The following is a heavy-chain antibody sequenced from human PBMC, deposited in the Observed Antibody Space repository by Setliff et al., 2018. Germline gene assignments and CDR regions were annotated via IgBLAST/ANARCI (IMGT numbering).Heavy chain of an antibody. D-gene: IGHD6-19*01. CDR2: ISGYNGNT. CDR1: GHIFSSYG. CDR3: ARRPIALAGYRKGAFDI. J-gene: IGHJ3*02. Sequence: ASVKVSCKASGHIFSSYGISWVRQAPGQGLEWMGWISGYNGNTNYAQKFRGRVTMTTDISTSTVYMELRTLRSDDTAVYYCARRPIALAGYRKGAFDIWGQGTMVTVSS. V-gene: IGHV1-18*01.